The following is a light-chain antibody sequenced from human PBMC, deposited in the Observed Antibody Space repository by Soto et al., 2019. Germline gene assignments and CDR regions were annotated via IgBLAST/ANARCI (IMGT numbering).Light chain of an antibody. V-gene: IGLV1-47*02. CDR2: SNN. J-gene: IGLJ2*01. Sequence: QSVLTQPPSASGTPGQRVTISCSGSSSNIGTNYVYWYQQLPGTAPKLLIYSNNQRPSGVPDRFSGSKSVTSASLAISGLRSEDEADYYCAAWDDSLRGPVFGGGTKVTVL. CDR1: SSNIGTNY. CDR3: AAWDDSLRGPV.